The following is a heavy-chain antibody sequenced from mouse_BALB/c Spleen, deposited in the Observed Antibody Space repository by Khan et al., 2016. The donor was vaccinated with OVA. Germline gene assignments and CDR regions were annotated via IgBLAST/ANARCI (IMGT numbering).Heavy chain of an antibody. CDR3: TRLGTTGWFTY. J-gene: IGHJ3*01. Sequence: VHVKQSGPELMKPGASVKISCKASGYSFTNYYIHWVKQSHGQSLEWLGYIDPCNGGTTYNQKFKGTATLTVDKSSSTAYMHLNNLTSEDSAVYYCTRLGTTGWFTYWGQGTLVTVSA. D-gene: IGHD2-13*01. V-gene: IGHV1S135*01. CDR1: GYSFTNYY. CDR2: IDPCNGGT.